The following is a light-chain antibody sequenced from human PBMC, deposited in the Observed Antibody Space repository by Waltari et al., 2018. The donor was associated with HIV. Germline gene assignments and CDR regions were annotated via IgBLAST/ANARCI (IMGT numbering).Light chain of an antibody. CDR1: SSNIGAGYH. CDR3: QSHDSSLSGYV. J-gene: IGLJ1*01. Sequence: QSVLTQPPSVSGAPGQRVTISCTGSSSNIGAGYHVHWYQQLPGTAPKLLIYGNSNRPSGVPDRFSSSKSGTSASLTITGLQAEDEADYHCQSHDSSLSGYVFGTGTKVTVL. V-gene: IGLV1-40*01. CDR2: GNS.